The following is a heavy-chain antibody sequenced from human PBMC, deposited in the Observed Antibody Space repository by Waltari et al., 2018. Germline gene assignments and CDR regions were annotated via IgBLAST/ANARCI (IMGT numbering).Heavy chain of an antibody. CDR2: VAPDGGGP. CDR1: GDTLTDFS. V-gene: IGHV1-24*01. D-gene: IGHD1-1*01. CDR3: AALDTTRTTFYYYFYMDV. J-gene: IGHJ6*03. Sequence: QVQLVQSGAAVKKPGASVKVSCRVSGDTLTDFSMHWVRQAPGKGLEWMGGVAPDGGGPLSATKFRGRLTLNQDTSTETAYMELRNLRSEDTAIYYCAALDTTRTTFYYYFYMDVWGTGTTVTVSS.